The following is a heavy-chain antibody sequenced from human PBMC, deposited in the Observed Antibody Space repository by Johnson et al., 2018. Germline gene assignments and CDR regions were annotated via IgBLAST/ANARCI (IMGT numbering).Heavy chain of an antibody. Sequence: VQLVQSGGGLVQPGGSLRLSCAASGFTFSSYWMSWVRQAPGKGLEWVANIKQDGSEKYYVDSVKGRFTISRDNSKNTLYLQMNSLRAEDTAVYYCANALVNDYYYMDVWGKGTTVTVSS. CDR2: IKQDGSEK. D-gene: IGHD3-16*02. CDR1: GFTFSSYW. CDR3: ANALVNDYYYMDV. V-gene: IGHV3-7*03. J-gene: IGHJ6*03.